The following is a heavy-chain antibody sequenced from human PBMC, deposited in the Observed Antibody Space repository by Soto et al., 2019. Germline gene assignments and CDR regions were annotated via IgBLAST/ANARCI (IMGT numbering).Heavy chain of an antibody. CDR2: IYYSGST. D-gene: IGHD2-15*01. CDR3: ARRDCTGGNCYYDP. V-gene: IGHV4-39*01. CDR1: GGSISSYNHY. J-gene: IGHJ5*02. Sequence: SETLSLTYTVSGGSISSYNHYWTWIRQPPGKGLEWIGNIYYSGSTNYHPSLRSRVTVSADTSTDQFSLKLASVTAADTAIYFCARRDCTGGNCYYDPWGQGILVTVSS.